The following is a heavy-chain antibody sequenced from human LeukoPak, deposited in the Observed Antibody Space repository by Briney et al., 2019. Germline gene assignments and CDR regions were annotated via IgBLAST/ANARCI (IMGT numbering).Heavy chain of an antibody. D-gene: IGHD3-10*01. J-gene: IGHJ6*02. CDR2: IASDGSHT. V-gene: IGHV3-30*14. CDR1: GFTFSTYF. CDR3: ARQSRYYGSGSPGTDV. Sequence: SGGSLRLSCAASGFTFSTYFMHWVRQAPGKGLEWVADIASDGSHTFYVESVKDRFTISRDNSKNTLHLQMNSLRAEDTAVYYCARQSRYYGSGSPGTDVWGQGTTVTVSS.